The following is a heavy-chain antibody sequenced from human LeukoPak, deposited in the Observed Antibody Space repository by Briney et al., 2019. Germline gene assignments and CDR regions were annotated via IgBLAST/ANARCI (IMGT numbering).Heavy chain of an antibody. CDR3: ARDRIAVAGTSKGFDP. V-gene: IGHV1-46*01. CDR2: INPSGGST. J-gene: IGHJ5*02. D-gene: IGHD6-19*01. CDR1: GYTFTGYY. Sequence: ASVKVSCKASGYTFTGYYMHWVRQAPGQGLEWMGIINPSGGSTSYAQKFQGRVTMTRDTSTSTVYMELSSLRSEDTAVYYCARDRIAVAGTSKGFDPWGQGTLVTVSS.